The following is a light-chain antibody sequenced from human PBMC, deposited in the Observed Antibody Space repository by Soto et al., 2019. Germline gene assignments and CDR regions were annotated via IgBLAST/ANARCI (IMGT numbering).Light chain of an antibody. CDR3: QAWDSSTNYV. CDR2: QDS. J-gene: IGLJ1*01. CDR1: KLGDKY. V-gene: IGLV3-1*01. Sequence: YELTQPPSVSVSPGQTASITCSGDKLGDKYACWYRQKPGQSPVLVIYQDSKRPSGIPERFSGSNSGNTATLTISGTQAMDEADYYCQAWDSSTNYVFGTGTKLTVL.